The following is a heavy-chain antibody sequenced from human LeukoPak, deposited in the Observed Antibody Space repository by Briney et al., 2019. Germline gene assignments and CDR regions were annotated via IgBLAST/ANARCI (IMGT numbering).Heavy chain of an antibody. Sequence: ETLSLTCAVYGGSFSGYYWSWIRQPPGKGLEWVANIKQDGSEKYYVDSVKGRFTISRDNAKNSLYLQMNSLRAEDTAVYYCARDWASSSWFQDWGQGTLVTVSS. CDR3: ARDWASSSWFQD. J-gene: IGHJ4*02. CDR2: IKQDGSEK. CDR1: GGSFSGYY. D-gene: IGHD6-13*01. V-gene: IGHV3-7*01.